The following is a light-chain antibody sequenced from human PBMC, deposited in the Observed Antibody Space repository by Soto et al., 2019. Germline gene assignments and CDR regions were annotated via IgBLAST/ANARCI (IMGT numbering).Light chain of an antibody. CDR3: SSYTTTSTLHV. CDR2: DVS. J-gene: IGLJ1*01. Sequence: QSALTQPASVSGSPGQSITISCTGTSSDIGGYNYVSWYQQLPGKVPKLIIYDVSNRPSGVSDRFSGSKSGNAASLTISGLQAEDDADYYCSSYTTTSTLHVFGTGTKVTVL. CDR1: SSDIGGYNY. V-gene: IGLV2-14*03.